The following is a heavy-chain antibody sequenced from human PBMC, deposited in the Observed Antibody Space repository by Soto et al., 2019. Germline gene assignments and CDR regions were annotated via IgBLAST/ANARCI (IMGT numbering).Heavy chain of an antibody. CDR2: IYHSGST. CDR3: ARVWTPVTNWFDP. D-gene: IGHD4-17*01. Sequence: QVQLQESGPGLVKPSGTLSLTCAVSGGSINSTNWWSWVRQPPGKGLEWIGEIYHSGSTNYNPSLRSRVTLSVDKSKTQFSLKLRSVTAADTAVYYCARVWTPVTNWFDPWGQGTLVTVSS. CDR1: GGSINSTNW. V-gene: IGHV4-4*02. J-gene: IGHJ5*02.